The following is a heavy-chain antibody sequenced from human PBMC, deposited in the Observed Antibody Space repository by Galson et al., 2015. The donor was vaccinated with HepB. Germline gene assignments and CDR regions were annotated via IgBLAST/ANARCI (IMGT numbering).Heavy chain of an antibody. CDR2: IWYDGSNK. CDR1: AFTFRSYG. Sequence: SLRLSCAASAFTFRSYGMHWVRQAPGKGLEWVAVIWYDGSNKYYADSVKGRFTISRDNSKNTLYLQMNSLRAEDSAVYYCARGYNGSGGYYRHFDYWGQGTLVTVSS. D-gene: IGHD3-10*01. CDR3: ARGYNGSGGYYRHFDY. V-gene: IGHV3-33*01. J-gene: IGHJ4*02.